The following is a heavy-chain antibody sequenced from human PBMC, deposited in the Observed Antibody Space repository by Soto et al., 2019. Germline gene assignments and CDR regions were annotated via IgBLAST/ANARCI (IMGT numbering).Heavy chain of an antibody. Sequence: LRLSCAASGFTFSSYSMNWVRQAPGKGLEWVSSISSSSSYIYYADSVKGRFTISRDNAKNSLYLQMNSLRAEDTAVYYCARDRDTAMVTPDAFDIWGQGTMVTV. D-gene: IGHD5-18*01. CDR3: ARDRDTAMVTPDAFDI. V-gene: IGHV3-21*01. J-gene: IGHJ3*02. CDR2: ISSSSSYI. CDR1: GFTFSSYS.